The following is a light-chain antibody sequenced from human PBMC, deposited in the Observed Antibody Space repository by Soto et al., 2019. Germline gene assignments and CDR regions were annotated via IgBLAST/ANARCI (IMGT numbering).Light chain of an antibody. CDR3: QQSKTYST. V-gene: IGKV1-5*03. CDR1: QNIDIW. Sequence: DIQMTQSPSTLSASVGDRVTITCRASQNIDIWLAWYQQKPGRAPKLLIYKASSLESGVPSRFSGSGSGTEFTLTISSLQPDDFATYYCQQSKTYSTFGGGTKVEIQ. CDR2: KAS. J-gene: IGKJ4*01.